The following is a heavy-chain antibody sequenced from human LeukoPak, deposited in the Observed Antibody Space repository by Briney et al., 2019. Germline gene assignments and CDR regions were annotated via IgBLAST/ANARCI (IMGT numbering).Heavy chain of an antibody. Sequence: PGASLRLSCVASGFTFRDYSMAWVRQAPGKGLEWVSLIFPDGQTYYADFVQGRFSISRDMSRNILFLDMSSLRAEDTAVFFCARANPVYGDFDYWGQGTLVTVSS. CDR2: IFPDGQT. CDR3: ARANPVYGDFDY. J-gene: IGHJ4*02. V-gene: IGHV3-53*01. CDR1: GFTFRDYS. D-gene: IGHD4-17*01.